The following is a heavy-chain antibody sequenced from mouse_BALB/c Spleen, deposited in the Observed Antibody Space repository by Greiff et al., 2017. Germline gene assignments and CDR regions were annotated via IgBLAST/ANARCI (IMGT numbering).Heavy chain of an antibody. J-gene: IGHJ3*01. CDR1: GFSLTSYG. CDR2: IWSGGST. V-gene: IGHV2-2*02. Sequence: VQLQQSGPGLVQPSQSLSITCTVSGFSLTSYGVHWVRQSPGKGLEWLGVIWSGGSTDYNAAFISRLGISKDNSKSQVFFKMNSLQANDTAIYYCARSPLYGNYVAWFAYWGQGTLVTVSA. D-gene: IGHD2-1*01. CDR3: ARSPLYGNYVAWFAY.